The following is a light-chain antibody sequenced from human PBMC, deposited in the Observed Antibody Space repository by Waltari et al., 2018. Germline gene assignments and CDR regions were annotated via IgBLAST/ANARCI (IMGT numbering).Light chain of an antibody. CDR3: QQYSSFPRT. J-gene: IGKJ1*01. V-gene: IGKV1-5*03. CDR2: KAF. CDR1: QSIRTW. Sequence: DIQMTQSPSTLSASVGDIVTLNGRASQSIRTWLAWYQQKPGRAPKLLICKAFMLESGVPPWCSGSGAGAEFTLTISILHPDDFVTYHCQQYSSFPRTFGRGTKVEIK.